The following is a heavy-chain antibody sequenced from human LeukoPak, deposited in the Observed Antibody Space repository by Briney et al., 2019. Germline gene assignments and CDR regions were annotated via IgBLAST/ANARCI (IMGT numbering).Heavy chain of an antibody. D-gene: IGHD6-6*01. CDR1: GGSISSYY. J-gene: IGHJ6*02. CDR3: ARTYSTSRSFVAMDV. CDR2: IYYSGTT. V-gene: IGHV4-59*01. Sequence: PSETLPLTCTVSGGSISSYYWSWIRQPPGKGLEWIGYIYYSGTTNYNPSLKSRLTISLDTSKNQFSLKLTSVTAADTAVYYCARTYSTSRSFVAMDVWGQGTTVTVSS.